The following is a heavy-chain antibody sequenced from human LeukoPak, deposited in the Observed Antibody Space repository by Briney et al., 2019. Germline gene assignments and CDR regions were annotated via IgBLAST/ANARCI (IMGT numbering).Heavy chain of an antibody. CDR3: ARDGTGDRYYGMDV. Sequence: SETLSLTCTVSGGSISSYYWSWIRQPPGKGLEWIGYIYYSGSTNYNPSLKSRVTISVDTSKNQFSLKLSSVTAADTAVYYCARDGTGDRYYGMDVWGQGTTVTVSS. D-gene: IGHD7-27*01. CDR1: GGSISSYY. CDR2: IYYSGST. J-gene: IGHJ6*02. V-gene: IGHV4-59*01.